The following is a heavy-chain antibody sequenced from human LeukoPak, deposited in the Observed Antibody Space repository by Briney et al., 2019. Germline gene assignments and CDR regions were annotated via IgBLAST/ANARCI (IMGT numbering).Heavy chain of an antibody. CDR2: ISSNGGST. CDR1: GFTFSNAW. Sequence: GSLRLSCAASGFTFSNAWMSWVRQAPGKGLEYVSAISSNGGSTYYANSVKGRFTISRDNSKNTLYLQMGSLRAEDMAVYYCARDPGRYYYYYYMDVWGKGTTVTISS. CDR3: ARDPGRYYYYYYMDV. J-gene: IGHJ6*03. V-gene: IGHV3-64*01.